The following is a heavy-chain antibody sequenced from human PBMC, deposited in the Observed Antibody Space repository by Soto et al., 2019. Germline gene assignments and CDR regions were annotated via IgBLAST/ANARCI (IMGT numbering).Heavy chain of an antibody. CDR1: GYTFTSYG. CDR2: ISTYSGNT. D-gene: IGHD3-3*01. J-gene: IGHJ6*03. Sequence: ASVKVSCKASGYTFTSYGISWVRQAPGQGLEWMGWISTYSGNTGYAQKFQGRVTMTRNTSISTAYMELSSLRSEDTAVYYCARGINAGAWSGYYMTYYYYYMDVWGKGTTVTVS. V-gene: IGHV1-8*02. CDR3: ARGINAGAWSGYYMTYYYYYMDV.